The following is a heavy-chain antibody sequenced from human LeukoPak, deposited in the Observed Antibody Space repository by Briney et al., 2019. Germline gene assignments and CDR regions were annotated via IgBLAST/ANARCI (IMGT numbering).Heavy chain of an antibody. D-gene: IGHD2-15*01. J-gene: IGHJ4*02. CDR1: GFSLSTCT. V-gene: IGHV3-21*04. CDR3: ARGDMNFDY. Sequence: GGSLRLSCAASGFSLSTCTLHSVRQAPGKGLEWVSSIVSDSTDVDYPDSLKGRFTVFRDNGKNTLYLQMNSLRAEDTAVHYWARGDMNFDYWGQGTLVTVSS. CDR2: IVSDSTDV.